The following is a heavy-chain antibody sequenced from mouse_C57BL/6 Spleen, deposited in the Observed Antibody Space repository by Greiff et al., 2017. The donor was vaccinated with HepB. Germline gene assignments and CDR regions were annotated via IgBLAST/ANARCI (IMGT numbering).Heavy chain of an antibody. J-gene: IGHJ4*01. CDR3: ARVSTAGAMDY. CDR1: GFTFSDYY. V-gene: IGHV5-16*01. CDR2: INYDGSST. D-gene: IGHD2-1*01. Sequence: VQLKESEGGLVQPGSSMKLSCTASGFTFSDYYMAWVRQVPEKGLEWVANINYDGSSTYYLDSLKSRFIISRDNAKNILYLQMSSLKSEDTATYYCARVSTAGAMDYWGQGTSVTVSS.